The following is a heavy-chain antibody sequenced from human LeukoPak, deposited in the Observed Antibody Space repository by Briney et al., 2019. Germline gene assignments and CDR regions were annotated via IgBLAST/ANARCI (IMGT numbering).Heavy chain of an antibody. V-gene: IGHV1-2*02. J-gene: IGHJ5*02. CDR3: TREARVGNWFDP. D-gene: IGHD2-2*01. CDR2: INPDNGGT. CDR1: GYTFTDYY. Sequence: ASVRVSCRASGYTFTDYYIHWVRQAPGQGLEWMGWINPDNGGTNYAQKFQGRVTMTRDTSIRTVYMDLSRLRSDDTAVFYCTREARVGNWFDPWGQGTQVTVSS.